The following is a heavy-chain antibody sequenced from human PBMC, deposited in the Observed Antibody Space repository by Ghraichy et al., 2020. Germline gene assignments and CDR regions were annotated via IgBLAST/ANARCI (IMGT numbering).Heavy chain of an antibody. CDR3: TTFRDRNPDDAFDI. CDR2: IKSKTDGGTT. CDR1: GFTFSNAW. J-gene: IGHJ3*02. Sequence: GESLNISCAASGFTFSNAWMSWVRQAPGKGLEWVGRIKSKTDGGTTDYAAPVKGRFTISRDDSKNTLYLQMNSLKTEDTAVYYCTTFRDRNPDDAFDIWGQGSMVTVSS. V-gene: IGHV3-15*01.